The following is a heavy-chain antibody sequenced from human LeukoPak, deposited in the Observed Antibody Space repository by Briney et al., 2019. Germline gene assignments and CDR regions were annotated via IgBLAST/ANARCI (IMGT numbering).Heavy chain of an antibody. V-gene: IGHV3-48*04. J-gene: IGHJ4*02. D-gene: IGHD2-15*01. Sequence: PGGSLRLSCAASGFTFSSYSMNWVRQAPGKGLEWVSYISSSSSTIYYADSVKGRFTISRDNAKNSLYLQMNSLRAEDTAVYYCASDLTLFFVVVAATVDYWGQGTLVTVSS. CDR1: GFTFSSYS. CDR3: ASDLTLFFVVVAATVDY. CDR2: ISSSSSTI.